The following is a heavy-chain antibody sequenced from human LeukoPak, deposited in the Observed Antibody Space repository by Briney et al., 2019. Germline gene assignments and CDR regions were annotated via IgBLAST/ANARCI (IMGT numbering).Heavy chain of an antibody. CDR2: ISWNSGSI. D-gene: IGHD6-19*01. CDR3: AKDRYSSGWYGWFDP. Sequence: GRSLRLSCAASGFTFDDYAMHWVRQAPGKGLEWVSGISWNSGSIGYADSVKGRFTISRDNAKNSLYLRMNSLRAEDTALYYCAKDRYSSGWYGWFDPWGQGTLVTVSS. CDR1: GFTFDDYA. V-gene: IGHV3-9*01. J-gene: IGHJ5*02.